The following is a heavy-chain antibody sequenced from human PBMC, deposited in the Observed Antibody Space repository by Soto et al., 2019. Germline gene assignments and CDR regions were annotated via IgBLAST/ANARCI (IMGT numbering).Heavy chain of an antibody. J-gene: IGHJ6*02. Sequence: ASVKVSCKASGYTFTGYYMHWVRQAPGQGLEWMGWINPNSGGTNYAQKFQGWVTMTRDTSISTAYMELSRLRSDDTAVYYCGRAGYYYYYGMDVWGQGTTVTVSS. CDR2: INPNSGGT. CDR1: GYTFTGYY. V-gene: IGHV1-2*04. CDR3: GRAGYYYYYGMDV.